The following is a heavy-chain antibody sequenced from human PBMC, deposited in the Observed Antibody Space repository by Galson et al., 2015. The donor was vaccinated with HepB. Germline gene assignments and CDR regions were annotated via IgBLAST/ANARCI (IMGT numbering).Heavy chain of an antibody. V-gene: IGHV3-23*01. D-gene: IGHD2-21*01. Sequence: SLRLSCAASGFTFSSYAMSWVRQAPGKGLEWVSAISGSGGSTYYADSVKGRFTISRDNSQNTLYLQMNSLRAEDTDVYYCAKELSGLRMADYWGQGTLVTVSS. CDR3: AKELSGLRMADY. J-gene: IGHJ4*02. CDR1: GFTFSSYA. CDR2: ISGSGGST.